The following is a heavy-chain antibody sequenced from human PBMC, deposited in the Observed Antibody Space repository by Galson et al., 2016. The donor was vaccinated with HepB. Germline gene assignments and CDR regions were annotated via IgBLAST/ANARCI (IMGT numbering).Heavy chain of an antibody. D-gene: IGHD3-3*01. CDR3: VKDRYDFWSADY. CDR1: GFTFSDYA. V-gene: IGHV3-64D*06. J-gene: IGHJ4*02. Sequence: SLRLSCAASGFTFSDYAMHWVRQAPGKGPEYVSAINSRGDNTYYADSVKERFTISRDNSKNTLYLQMSSLRAEDTAVYYCVKDRYDFWSADYWGQRTLVTVSS. CDR2: INSRGDNT.